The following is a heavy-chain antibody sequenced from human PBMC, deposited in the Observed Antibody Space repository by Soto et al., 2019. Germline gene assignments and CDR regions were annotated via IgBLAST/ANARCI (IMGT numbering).Heavy chain of an antibody. CDR2: ISYDGSNK. D-gene: IGHD2-15*01. CDR3: AKDVVVNYYYYMDV. J-gene: IGHJ6*03. CDR1: GFTFSSYG. V-gene: IGHV3-30*18. Sequence: GGSLRLSCAASGFTFSSYGMHWVRQAPGKGLEWVAVISYDGSNKYYADSVKGRFTISRDNSKNTLYLQMNSLRAEDTAVYYCAKDVVVNYYYYMDVWGKGTTVTVSS.